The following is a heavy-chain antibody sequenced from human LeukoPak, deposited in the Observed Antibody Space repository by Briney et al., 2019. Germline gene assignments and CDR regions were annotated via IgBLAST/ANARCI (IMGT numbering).Heavy chain of an antibody. J-gene: IGHJ4*02. Sequence: GGSLRLSCAASGFTVSSNYMSWVRQAPGKGLEWVSVIYSGGSTYYADSVKGRFTISRDNSKNTLYLQMNSLRAEDTAVYYCAKKYYDSSGYYFYWGQGTLVTVSS. CDR3: AKKYYDSSGYYFY. CDR1: GFTVSSNY. CDR2: IYSGGST. V-gene: IGHV3-53*01. D-gene: IGHD3-22*01.